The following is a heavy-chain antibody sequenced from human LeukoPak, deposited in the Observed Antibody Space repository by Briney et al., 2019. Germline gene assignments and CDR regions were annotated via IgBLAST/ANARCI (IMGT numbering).Heavy chain of an antibody. Sequence: ASVKVSCKASGYTFTSYAMHWVRQAPGQGLEWMGWINTNTGNPTYAQGFTGRFVFSLDTSVSTAYLQISSLKAEDTAVYYCARAGVNYYDIYSPPVAFDIWGQGTMVTVSS. CDR1: GYTFTSYA. J-gene: IGHJ3*02. D-gene: IGHD3-9*01. CDR2: INTNTGNP. V-gene: IGHV7-4-1*02. CDR3: ARAGVNYYDIYSPPVAFDI.